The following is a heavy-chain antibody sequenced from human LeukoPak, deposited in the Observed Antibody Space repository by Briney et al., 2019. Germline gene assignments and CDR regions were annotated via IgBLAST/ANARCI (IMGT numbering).Heavy chain of an antibody. Sequence: GASVTVSCTASGGTFSSYAISWVRQAPGQGLEWMGRIIPILGIANYAQKFQGRVTITADKSTSTAYMELSSLRSEDTAVYYCARRIGSSGYYSDPLLYFDYWGQGTLVTVSS. CDR2: IIPILGIA. D-gene: IGHD3-22*01. V-gene: IGHV1-69*04. CDR3: ARRIGSSGYYSDPLLYFDY. CDR1: GGTFSSYA. J-gene: IGHJ4*02.